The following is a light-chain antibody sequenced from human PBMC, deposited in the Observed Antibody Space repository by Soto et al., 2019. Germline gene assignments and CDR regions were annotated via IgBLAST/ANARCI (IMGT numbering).Light chain of an antibody. CDR1: SSNIGAGYD. CDR2: VNI. J-gene: IGLJ1*01. Sequence: QSVLTQPPSVSGAPGQRVTISCTGSSSNIGAGYDVHWYQQLPGTAPKLLIFVNINRPSGVPYRFSCFKFCTLGSLAIIWLQAEDEADYYCQSYDSSLSGYVFGTGTKVTVL. CDR3: QSYDSSLSGYV. V-gene: IGLV1-40*01.